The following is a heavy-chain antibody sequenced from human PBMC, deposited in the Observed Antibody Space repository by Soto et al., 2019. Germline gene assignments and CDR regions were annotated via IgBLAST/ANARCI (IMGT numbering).Heavy chain of an antibody. D-gene: IGHD3-3*01. J-gene: IGHJ4*02. V-gene: IGHV4-4*07. CDR3: ARQSSARITSFGEVPQWFFDY. CDR1: GGSISRDY. Sequence: PSQTLSLTCTVSGGSISRDYWSSIRQPAGKGLEWIVRVYTSESTNYNPSLKSRVTMSVDTSKNQFSLKLSSVTAADTAVYYCARQSSARITSFGEVPQWFFDYWGQGTLVTVSS. CDR2: VYTSEST.